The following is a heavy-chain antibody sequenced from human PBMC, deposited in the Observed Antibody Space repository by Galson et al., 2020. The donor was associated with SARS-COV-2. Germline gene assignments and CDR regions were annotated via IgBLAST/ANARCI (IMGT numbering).Heavy chain of an antibody. D-gene: IGHD3-10*01. J-gene: IGHJ5*02. V-gene: IGHV1-24*01. CDR1: GYTLTELS. Sequence: GESLKISCKVSGYTLTELSMHWVRQAPGKGLEWMGGFDPEDGETIYAQKFQGRVTMTEDTSTDTAYMELSSLRSEDTAVYYCATSRATPYDYGSGSLNWFDPWGQGTLVTVSS. CDR2: FDPEDGET. CDR3: ATSRATPYDYGSGSLNWFDP.